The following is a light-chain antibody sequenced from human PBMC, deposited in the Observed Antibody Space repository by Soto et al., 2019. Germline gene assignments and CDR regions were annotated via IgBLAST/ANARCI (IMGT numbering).Light chain of an antibody. V-gene: IGKV1-39*01. Sequence: DIQMTQSPSSLSASVGDRVTITCRASQSIRSYLNWYQQIPGKAPKLLIYAASSLQSGVPSRFSGSGSGTDFTLTISSLQPEDFATYYCQQTYNAWTFGQETKVDIK. CDR2: AAS. CDR3: QQTYNAWT. J-gene: IGKJ1*01. CDR1: QSIRSY.